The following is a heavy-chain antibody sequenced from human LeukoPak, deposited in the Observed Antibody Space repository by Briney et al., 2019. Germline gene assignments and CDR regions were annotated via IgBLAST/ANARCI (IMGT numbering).Heavy chain of an antibody. V-gene: IGHV7-4-1*02. CDR1: GYTFTSYA. Sequence: ASVKVSCKASGYTFTSYAINWVRQAPGQGLEWMGWINTNTGNPTYAHGFTGRFVFSLDTSVSTAYLQISSLKAEDTAVYYCARFPLSRSWYEACFDPWGQGTLVTVSS. CDR3: ARFPLSRSWYEACFDP. D-gene: IGHD6-13*01. J-gene: IGHJ5*02. CDR2: INTNTGNP.